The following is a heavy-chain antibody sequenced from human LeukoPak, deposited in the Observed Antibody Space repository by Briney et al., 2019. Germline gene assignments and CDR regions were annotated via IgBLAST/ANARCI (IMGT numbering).Heavy chain of an antibody. Sequence: GGSLRLSCAASEFTFSTYAMSWVRQAPGKGLEWVSAISGSGDDTYYIDSVKGRFTISRDNSKNTLYLQMNSLRAEDTAVYYCAKERDSKGYFDYWGQGTLVTVSS. CDR1: EFTFSTYA. D-gene: IGHD2-15*01. CDR2: ISGSGDDT. J-gene: IGHJ4*02. V-gene: IGHV3-23*01. CDR3: AKERDSKGYFDY.